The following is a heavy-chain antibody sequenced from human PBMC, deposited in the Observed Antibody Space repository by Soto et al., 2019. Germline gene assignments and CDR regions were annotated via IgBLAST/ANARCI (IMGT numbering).Heavy chain of an antibody. Sequence: ASVKVSCKVSGYSFVGYYLHWMRQAPGQGLEWLGWINPTTGGTNYPQKFQGRVTVTRDTSISTAYMELSSLRSDDTAVYFCARKICEYNFDYWGQGTLVTVSS. V-gene: IGHV1-2*02. D-gene: IGHD3-3*01. CDR3: ARKICEYNFDY. CDR2: INPTTGGT. CDR1: GYSFVGYY. J-gene: IGHJ4*02.